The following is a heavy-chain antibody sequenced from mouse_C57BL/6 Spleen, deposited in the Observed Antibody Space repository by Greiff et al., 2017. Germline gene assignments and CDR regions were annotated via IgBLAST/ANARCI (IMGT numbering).Heavy chain of an antibody. J-gene: IGHJ2*01. CDR1: GYTFTDYY. D-gene: IGHD4-1*01. Sequence: VQLQQSGPELVKPGASVKISCKASGYTFTDYYMNWVKQSHGKSLEWIGDINPNNGGTSYNQKFKGKATLTVDKSSSTAYMELRSLTSEDSAVYYCARRRGLGHFDYWGQGTTLTVSS. CDR2: INPNNGGT. V-gene: IGHV1-26*01. CDR3: ARRRGLGHFDY.